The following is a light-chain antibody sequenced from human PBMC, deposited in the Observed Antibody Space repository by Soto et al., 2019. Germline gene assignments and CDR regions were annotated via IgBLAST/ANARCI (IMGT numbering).Light chain of an antibody. Sequence: DIQMTQSPSSLSASVGDRVTITCQASQDINNYLVWYQQKPGKAPKLLIFEASSLETGVPSRFSGAASGTDFTFTLSSLQPEDIATYYCQQYDTLPPTFGQGTKLEIK. J-gene: IGKJ2*01. CDR1: QDINNY. CDR3: QQYDTLPPT. V-gene: IGKV1-33*01. CDR2: EAS.